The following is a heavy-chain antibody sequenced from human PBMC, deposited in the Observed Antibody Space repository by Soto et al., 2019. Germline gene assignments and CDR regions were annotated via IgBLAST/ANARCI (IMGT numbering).Heavy chain of an antibody. CDR3: AKASSRDGYIRGIDY. CDR1: GFTFSDYY. Sequence: GGSLRLSCAASGFTFSDYYMSWIRQAPGKGLEWVAFISNNRSNKYYADSVKGRFTISRDNSKNTLYLQMNSLRAEDTAVYYCAKASSRDGYIRGIDYWGQGTLVTVSS. J-gene: IGHJ4*02. CDR2: ISNNRSNK. D-gene: IGHD5-12*01. V-gene: IGHV3-11*06.